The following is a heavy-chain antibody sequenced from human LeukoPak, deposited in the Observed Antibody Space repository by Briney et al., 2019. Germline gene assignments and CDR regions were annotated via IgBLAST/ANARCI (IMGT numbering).Heavy chain of an antibody. D-gene: IGHD2-15*01. J-gene: IGHJ4*01. CDR1: GGSISSSSFY. CDR2: IYYTGNT. Sequence: SETLSLTCTVSGGSISSSSFYWGWIRQPPGKGLEWIGSIYYTGNTYYNPSLKSRVTISVDTSKNQFSLRLSSVTAADTAVYYCASPRACSGGGCYPDWGQGTLLTVSS. CDR3: ASPRACSGGGCYPD. V-gene: IGHV4-39*01.